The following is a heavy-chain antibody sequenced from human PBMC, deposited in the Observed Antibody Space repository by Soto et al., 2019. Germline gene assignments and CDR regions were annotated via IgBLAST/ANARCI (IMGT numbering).Heavy chain of an antibody. CDR3: ARGYFNTSNYFDY. Sequence: ASVKVSCKASGYTFTTYAIHWPRQAPGQRLEWMGWINTDNEDTKYSHELQGRVTIAKDTSASTAFLELSGLTSEDTAVYYCARGYFNTSNYFDYWGQGTLVTVSS. J-gene: IGHJ4*02. CDR1: GYTFTTYA. V-gene: IGHV1-3*04. D-gene: IGHD3-9*01. CDR2: INTDNEDT.